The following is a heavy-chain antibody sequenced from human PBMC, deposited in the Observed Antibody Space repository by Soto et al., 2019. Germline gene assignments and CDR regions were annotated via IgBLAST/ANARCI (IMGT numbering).Heavy chain of an antibody. J-gene: IGHJ4*02. CDR2: ISYDGSNK. CDR3: AKADYDFWSGYWGFDY. D-gene: IGHD3-3*01. Sequence: QVQLVESGGGVVQPWRSLRLSCAASGFTFSSYGMHWVRQAPGKGLEWVAVISYDGSNKYYADSVKGRFTISRDNSKNTLYLQMNSLRAEDTAVYYCAKADYDFWSGYWGFDYWGQGTLVTVSS. V-gene: IGHV3-30*18. CDR1: GFTFSSYG.